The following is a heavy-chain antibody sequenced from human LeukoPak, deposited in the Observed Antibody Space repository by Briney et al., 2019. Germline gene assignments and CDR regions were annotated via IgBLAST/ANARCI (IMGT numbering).Heavy chain of an antibody. CDR3: AKDIVVVPAPVGYFDL. Sequence: GGSLRLSCAASGFTFSSYAMSWVRQAPEKGLEWVSGISGSGGSTYYADSVKGRFTISRDNSKNTEYLQMNSLRAEDTAVYYCAKDIVVVPAPVGYFDLWGRGTLVTVSS. D-gene: IGHD2-2*01. V-gene: IGHV3-23*01. CDR1: GFTFSSYA. CDR2: ISGSGGST. J-gene: IGHJ2*01.